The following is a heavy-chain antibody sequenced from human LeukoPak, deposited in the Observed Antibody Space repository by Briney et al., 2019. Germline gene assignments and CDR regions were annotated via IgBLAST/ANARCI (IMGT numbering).Heavy chain of an antibody. CDR1: GGSISSYY. CDR2: IYDSGNI. CDR3: ARGVVYRSSWYDYKWFDP. V-gene: IGHV4-59*01. Sequence: SETLSLTCTVSGGSISSYYWSWIRQPPGKGLEWIGYIYDSGNINYNPSPKSRVTISVDTSKNQFSLRLRSVTAADTAVYFCARGVVYRSSWYDYKWFDPWGQGTLVTVSS. D-gene: IGHD6-13*01. J-gene: IGHJ5*02.